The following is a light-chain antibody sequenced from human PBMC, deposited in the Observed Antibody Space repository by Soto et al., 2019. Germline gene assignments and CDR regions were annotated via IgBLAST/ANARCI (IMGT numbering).Light chain of an antibody. Sequence: EVVMTQSPATLSVSPGERATLSCWASETVATTLAWYQQKPGQAPRLFISGASTRAAGISDRFRGSGSGTEFTLTISSLRSEDSAIYYCQQYFEWPPMTFGQGTKVDIK. CDR2: GAS. CDR1: ETVATT. CDR3: QQYFEWPPMT. J-gene: IGKJ1*01. V-gene: IGKV3-15*01.